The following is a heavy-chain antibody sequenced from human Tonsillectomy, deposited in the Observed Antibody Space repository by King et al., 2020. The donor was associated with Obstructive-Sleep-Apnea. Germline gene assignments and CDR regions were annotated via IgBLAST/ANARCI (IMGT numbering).Heavy chain of an antibody. J-gene: IGHJ4*02. CDR1: GYTFTDYC. V-gene: IGHV1-2*02. CDR3: AIWLSGYLDY. D-gene: IGHD3-22*01. Sequence: QVQLVESGAEVKKPGASVKVSCKASGYTFTDYCIHWVRLAPGQGLEWMGWINPNSGGTNYAQKFQGRVTMTRYTSLSTASMELSRLRSDDTAVYYCAIWLSGYLDYWGQGTLVTVSS. CDR2: INPNSGGT.